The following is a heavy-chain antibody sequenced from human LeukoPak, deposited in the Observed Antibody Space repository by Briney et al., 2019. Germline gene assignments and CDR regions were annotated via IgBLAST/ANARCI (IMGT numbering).Heavy chain of an antibody. CDR1: GFTFSNYA. CDR3: ARRSGIAVAGAFDY. D-gene: IGHD6-19*01. Sequence: PGGSLRLSCAASGFTFSNYAMRWVRQAPGKGLEWVSVISGSGDSTYYADSVKGRFNISRDNSKNTLYLQMNSLRAEDTAVYYCARRSGIAVAGAFDYWGQGTLVTVSS. CDR2: ISGSGDST. V-gene: IGHV3-23*01. J-gene: IGHJ4*02.